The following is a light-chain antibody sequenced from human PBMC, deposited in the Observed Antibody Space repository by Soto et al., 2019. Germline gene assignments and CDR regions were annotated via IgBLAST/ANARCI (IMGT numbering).Light chain of an antibody. J-gene: IGLJ1*01. CDR2: DVT. Sequence: QSALTQPRSVSGSPGQSVTISCTGTSSDFAGYRYVSWYQQHPGKAPKVIIYDVTQRPSGVPDRFSGSKSGNAASLTISGLQAEDEADYYCCSYAGSHTKYVFGTGTKVTVL. CDR3: CSYAGSHTKYV. V-gene: IGLV2-11*01. CDR1: SSDFAGYRY.